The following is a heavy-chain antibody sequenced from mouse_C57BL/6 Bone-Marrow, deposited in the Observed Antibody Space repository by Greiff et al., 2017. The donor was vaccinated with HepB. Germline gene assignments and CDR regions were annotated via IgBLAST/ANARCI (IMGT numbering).Heavy chain of an antibody. CDR3: ARSHYYGSSTHDV. CDR1: GYAFSSSW. Sequence: VQLQQSGPELVKPGASVKISCKASGYAFSSSWMNWVKQRPGKGLEWIGRIYPGDGDTNYNGKFKGKATLTADKSSSTAYMQLSSLTSEDSAVYFCARSHYYGSSTHDVWGTGTTVTVSS. CDR2: IYPGDGDT. V-gene: IGHV1-82*01. J-gene: IGHJ1*03. D-gene: IGHD1-1*01.